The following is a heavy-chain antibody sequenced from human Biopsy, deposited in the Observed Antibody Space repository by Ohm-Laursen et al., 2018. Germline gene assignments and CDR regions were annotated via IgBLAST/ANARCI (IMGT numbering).Heavy chain of an antibody. CDR3: TRGGYYYDSLAYYYWFDP. Sequence: ASVKVSCKASGYTFTGYHVHWVRQAPGQGLEWMGWINDKTGDTNYAQKFQGRVTMARDTSISTAYVDLSSLRSDDTAVYYCTRGGYYYDSLAYYYWFDPWGQGTLVTVSS. D-gene: IGHD3-22*01. CDR2: INDKTGDT. J-gene: IGHJ5*02. V-gene: IGHV1-2*02. CDR1: GYTFTGYH.